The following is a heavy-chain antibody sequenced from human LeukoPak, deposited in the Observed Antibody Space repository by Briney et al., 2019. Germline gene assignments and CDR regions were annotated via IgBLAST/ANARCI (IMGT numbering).Heavy chain of an antibody. V-gene: IGHV1-2*02. CDR3: ARSYYDSGSYIPHDY. CDR2: INPNSGGT. J-gene: IGHJ4*02. CDR1: GYTFTGYY. Sequence: GASVKVSCKASGYTFTGYYMHWVRQAPGQGLEWMGWINPNSGGTNYAQKFQGRVTMTRDTSISTDYMELRRLTSDDTAIYYCARSYYDSGSYIPHDYWGQGTLVTVSS. D-gene: IGHD3-10*01.